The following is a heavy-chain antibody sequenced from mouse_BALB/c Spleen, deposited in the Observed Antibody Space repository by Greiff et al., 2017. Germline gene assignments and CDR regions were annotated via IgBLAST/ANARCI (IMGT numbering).Heavy chain of an antibody. CDR1: GFSLTGYG. D-gene: IGHD1-2*01. Sequence: VQLQQSGPGLVAPSQSLSITCTVSGFSLTGYGVNWVRQPPGKGLECPGMIWGDGSTDYNSALKSRLSISKDNSTLHVFLKMNSLQTDDTARYYCARVLRPYWYFDVWGAGTTVTVSS. V-gene: IGHV2-6-7*01. J-gene: IGHJ1*01. CDR3: ARVLRPYWYFDV. CDR2: IWGDGST.